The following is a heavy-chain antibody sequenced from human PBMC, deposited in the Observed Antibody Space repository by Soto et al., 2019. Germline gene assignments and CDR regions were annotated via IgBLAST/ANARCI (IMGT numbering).Heavy chain of an antibody. J-gene: IGHJ4*02. CDR2: INPSGGST. Sequence: ASVKVSCKASGYTFTSYYMHWVRQAPGQGLEWMGIINPSGGSTSYAQKSQGRVTMTRDTSTSTVYMELSSLRSADTAVYYCARGMAEEQIFYYFDYWGQGALVTVSS. V-gene: IGHV1-46*01. CDR1: GYTFTSYY. D-gene: IGHD3-9*01. CDR3: ARGMAEEQIFYYFDY.